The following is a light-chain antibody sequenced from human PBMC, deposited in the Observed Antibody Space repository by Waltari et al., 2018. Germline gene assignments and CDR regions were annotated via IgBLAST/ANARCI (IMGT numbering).Light chain of an antibody. CDR1: QGITNY. V-gene: IGKV1-27*01. CDR3: QQYSSAPIT. CDR2: AAS. Sequence: DIQMTPSPSPLSASVGDSVTITCRASQGITNYLAWYQQKPGKVPKALIFAASTLQSGVPSRFSASGSGADFTLTVSSLQPEDVATYYCQQYSSAPITFGQGTRLEIK. J-gene: IGKJ5*01.